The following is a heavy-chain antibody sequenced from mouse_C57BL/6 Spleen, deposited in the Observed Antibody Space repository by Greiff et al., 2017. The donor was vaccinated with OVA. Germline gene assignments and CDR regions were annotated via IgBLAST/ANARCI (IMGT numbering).Heavy chain of an antibody. Sequence: VQLKESGPGLVKPSQSLSLTCSVTGYSITSGYYWNWIRQFPGNKLEWMGYISYDGSNNYNPSLKNRISITRDTSKNQFFLKLNSVTTEDTATYYCARSGPYDYWGQGTLVTVSA. CDR1: GYSITSGYY. V-gene: IGHV3-6*01. CDR2: ISYDGSN. D-gene: IGHD2-3*01. CDR3: ARSGPYDY. J-gene: IGHJ3*01.